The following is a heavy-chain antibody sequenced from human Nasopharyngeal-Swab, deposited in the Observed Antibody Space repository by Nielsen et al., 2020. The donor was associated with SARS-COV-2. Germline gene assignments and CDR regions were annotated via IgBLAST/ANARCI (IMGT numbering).Heavy chain of an antibody. D-gene: IGHD3-10*01. CDR1: GFIFSNYA. J-gene: IGHJ6*02. CDR2: ISYDGTNK. Sequence: GGSLRLSCAASGFIFSNYAMHWVRQAPGKGLEWVAVISYDGTNKYYEDSVKGRFTISRDNSKKTLYMQMNSLRTDDTAVHYCAKDVEVARFGELLLYYYYYGMDVWGQGTTVTVSS. CDR3: AKDVEVARFGELLLYYYYYGMDV. V-gene: IGHV3-30*18.